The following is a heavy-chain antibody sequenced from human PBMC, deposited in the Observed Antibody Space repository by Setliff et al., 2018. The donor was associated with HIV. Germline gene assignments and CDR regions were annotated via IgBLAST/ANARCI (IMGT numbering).Heavy chain of an antibody. Sequence: PGESLTISCKALDYTFTTYWIGWVRQMPGEGLEWMGIIYPDDSNIRYNPSFQNQVTISADKSITTAYLQINNLKASDTATYYCARRDGRSMNAFQIWGPGTEVTVSS. CDR2: IYPDDSNI. D-gene: IGHD6-13*01. CDR3: ARRDGRSMNAFQI. CDR1: DYTFTTYW. V-gene: IGHV5-51*01. J-gene: IGHJ3*01.